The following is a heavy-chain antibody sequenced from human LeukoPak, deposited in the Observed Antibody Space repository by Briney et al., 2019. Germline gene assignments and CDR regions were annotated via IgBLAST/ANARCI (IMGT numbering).Heavy chain of an antibody. CDR2: IGGSGVST. J-gene: IGHJ4*02. Sequence: GGTLRLSCAAAGFTFSTYGMTWVRQAPGKGLEWVSAIGGSGVSTYYADSVKGRFTISRDNSRNTLYLQMNSLRAEDTAVYYCARGNYGDYGFDYWGQGTLVTVSS. CDR1: GFTFSTYG. V-gene: IGHV3-23*01. CDR3: ARGNYGDYGFDY. D-gene: IGHD4-17*01.